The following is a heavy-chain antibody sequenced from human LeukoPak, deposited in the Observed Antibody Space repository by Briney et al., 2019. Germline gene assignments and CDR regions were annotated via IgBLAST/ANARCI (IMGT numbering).Heavy chain of an antibody. D-gene: IGHD2-15*01. CDR2: IYHSGST. CDR1: GGSISSGGYY. Sequence: SQTLSLTCTVSGGSISSGGYYWSWIWQPPGKGLGWIGYIYHSGSTYYNPSLKSRVTISVDRSKNQFSLKLSSVTAADTAVYYCARARGIVSMDVWGKGTTVTVSS. CDR3: ARARGIVSMDV. J-gene: IGHJ6*03. V-gene: IGHV4-30-2*01.